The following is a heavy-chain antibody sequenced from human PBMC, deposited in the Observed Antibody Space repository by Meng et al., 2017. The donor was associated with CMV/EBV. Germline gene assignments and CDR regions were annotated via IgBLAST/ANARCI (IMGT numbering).Heavy chain of an antibody. Sequence: VQLRQSGAGLVKPSPTLSLTCTVSGGSSSSGDYYWSWIRQPPGKGLECIGYIYYSGSTYYNPSLKSRVTISVDTSKNQFSLKLSSVTAADTAVYYCARVMGPNRTPYYFDYWGQGTLVTVSS. D-gene: IGHD1-14*01. CDR1: GGSSSSGDYY. J-gene: IGHJ4*02. CDR3: ARVMGPNRTPYYFDY. CDR2: IYYSGST. V-gene: IGHV4-30-4*08.